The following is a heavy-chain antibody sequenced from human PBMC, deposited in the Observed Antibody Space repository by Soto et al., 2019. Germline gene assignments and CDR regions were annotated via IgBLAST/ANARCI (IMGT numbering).Heavy chain of an antibody. V-gene: IGHV3-33*01. J-gene: IGHJ4*02. CDR2: IWYDGSKK. D-gene: IGHD5-12*01. CDR3: ARDYEHYFDY. Sequence: QVQLVESGGGVVQPGGSLRLSCVSSGFTFSRYGIHWVRQAPGKGLEWVAVIWYDGSKKYYADSVKGRFTISRDNSNNTLYLQMNSLRAEDTAIYYCARDYEHYFDYWGQGTLVTVSS. CDR1: GFTFSRYG.